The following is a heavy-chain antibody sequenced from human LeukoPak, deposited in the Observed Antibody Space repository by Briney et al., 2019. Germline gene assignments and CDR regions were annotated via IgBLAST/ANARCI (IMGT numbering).Heavy chain of an antibody. J-gene: IGHJ4*02. CDR1: GGSISNYY. Sequence: SETLSLTCTVSGGSISNYYWSWIRQPAGKGLEWIGRIYTSGSPNYNPSLKSRVTMSLDTSKNQFSLRLSSVTAADTAVYYCARHRDYGTGWYGFDYWGQGTLVTVSS. D-gene: IGHD6-19*01. V-gene: IGHV4-4*07. CDR3: ARHRDYGTGWYGFDY. CDR2: IYTSGSP.